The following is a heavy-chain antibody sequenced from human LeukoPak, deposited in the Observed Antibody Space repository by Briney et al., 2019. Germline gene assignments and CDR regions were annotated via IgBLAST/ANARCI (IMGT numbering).Heavy chain of an antibody. J-gene: IGHJ3*02. CDR3: ARDPGCSSTSCYWEDAFDI. CDR2: ISSSSSYI. V-gene: IGHV3-21*01. D-gene: IGHD2-2*01. Sequence: GASLRLSCAASGFTFSSYSMNWVRQAPGKGLEWVSSISSSSSYIYYADSVKGRFTISRDNAKNSLYLQMNSLRAEDTAVYYCARDPGCSSTSCYWEDAFDIWGQGTMVTVSS. CDR1: GFTFSSYS.